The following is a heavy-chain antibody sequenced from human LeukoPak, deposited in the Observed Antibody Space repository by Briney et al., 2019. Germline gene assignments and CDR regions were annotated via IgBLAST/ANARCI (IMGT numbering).Heavy chain of an antibody. Sequence: GESLKISCQASEYTFTSYWIGWVRQMPGKGLECMGIIYPDDSDTTYSPSFQGQVTISADKSFSTAYLQWSSLKASDTDIYYCARLGGDTYYFGSASYPNWYFDLWGRGTLVTVSS. D-gene: IGHD3-10*01. CDR3: ARLGGDTYYFGSASYPNWYFDL. J-gene: IGHJ2*01. V-gene: IGHV5-51*01. CDR2: IYPDDSDT. CDR1: EYTFTSYW.